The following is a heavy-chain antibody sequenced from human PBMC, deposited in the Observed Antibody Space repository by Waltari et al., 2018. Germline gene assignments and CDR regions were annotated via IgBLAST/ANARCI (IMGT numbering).Heavy chain of an antibody. CDR2: ISSSSTYI. J-gene: IGHJ5*02. D-gene: IGHD3-10*01. CDR3: TRDLYGSGGDWFDP. V-gene: IGHV3-21*01. Sequence: EVQLVESGGGLVKPGRSLRLSCAASGFTFSSYTMNWVRQSPGTGLEWVSSISSSSTYISYADSVKGRFTISRDDAENSLYLQMDSLRAEDTAVYYCTRDLYGSGGDWFDPWGQGTLVTVSS. CDR1: GFTFSSYT.